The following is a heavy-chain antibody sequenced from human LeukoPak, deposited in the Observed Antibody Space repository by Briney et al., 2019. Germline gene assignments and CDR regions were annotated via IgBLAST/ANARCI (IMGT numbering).Heavy chain of an antibody. J-gene: IGHJ4*02. CDR3: AREGYRSSLSSFDY. CDR2: IWYDGSNK. D-gene: IGHD6-13*01. V-gene: IGHV3-33*01. CDR1: GFTFSSYG. Sequence: GGSLRLSCAASGFTFSSYGMHWVRQAPGKGLEWVAVIWYDGSNKYYADSVKGRFTISRDNSKNTLYLQMNSLRAEDAAVYYCAREGYRSSLSSFDYWGQGTLVTVSS.